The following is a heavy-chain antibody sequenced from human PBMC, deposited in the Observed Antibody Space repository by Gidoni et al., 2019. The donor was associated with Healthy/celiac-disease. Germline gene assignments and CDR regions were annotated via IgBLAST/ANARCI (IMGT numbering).Heavy chain of an antibody. V-gene: IGHV1-69*01. D-gene: IGHD6-6*01. CDR2: IIPFFGTA. Sequence: QVQLVQSGAEVKKPGSSVKVSCKGSGGTFSSYAISWVRQAPGQGLEWMGGIIPFFGTANYAQKFQGRVTITADESTSTAYMELSSLTSQDTAVYYCARMWYSRSSYWFDPWGQGTLVTVSS. CDR3: ARMWYSRSSYWFDP. J-gene: IGHJ5*02. CDR1: GGTFSSYA.